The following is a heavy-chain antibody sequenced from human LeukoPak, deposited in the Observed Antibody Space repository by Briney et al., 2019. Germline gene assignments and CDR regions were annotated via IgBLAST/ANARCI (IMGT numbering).Heavy chain of an antibody. V-gene: IGHV3-23*01. CDR2: ISGSDSST. D-gene: IGHD4-23*01. J-gene: IGHJ4*02. Sequence: PGGSLRLSCAASGFTFSRFTMNWVRQAPGKGLEWVSGISGSDSSTYYADFVKGRFIISRDNSKSTLYLQMNSLRADDTAVYYCAKGGGWLYYFDYWGQGALVTVSS. CDR3: AKGGGWLYYFDY. CDR1: GFTFSRFT.